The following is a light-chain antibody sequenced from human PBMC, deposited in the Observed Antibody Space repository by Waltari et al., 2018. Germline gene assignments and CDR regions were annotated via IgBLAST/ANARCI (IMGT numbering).Light chain of an antibody. J-gene: IGKJ4*01. CDR1: QSVTSIS. V-gene: IGKV3-20*01. Sequence: ELVLTQSPGTLSLSPGERATLSCRASQSVTSISFSWYQHKPGQAPRPLIYGTSNRATGIPDRFSGSGFGTDFTLTISRLEPEDFAVYYCQQYDGLVLTFGGGTKVEI. CDR3: QQYDGLVLT. CDR2: GTS.